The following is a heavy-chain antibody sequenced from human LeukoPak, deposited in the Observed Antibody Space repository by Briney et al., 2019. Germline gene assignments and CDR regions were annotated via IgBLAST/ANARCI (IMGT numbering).Heavy chain of an antibody. CDR1: GGSISSSSYY. V-gene: IGHV4-39*07. CDR2: IYYSGST. J-gene: IGHJ4*02. D-gene: IGHD5-24*01. CDR3: ARERRDGYKVYFDY. Sequence: TSETLSLTCTVSGGSISSSSYYWGWIRQPPGKGLEWIGSIYYSGSTYYNPSLKSRVTISVDTSKNQFSLRLSSVTAADTAVYYCARERRDGYKVYFDYWGQGTLVTVSS.